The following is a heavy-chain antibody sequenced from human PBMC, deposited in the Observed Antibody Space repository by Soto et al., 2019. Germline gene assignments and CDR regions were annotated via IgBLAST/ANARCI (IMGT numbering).Heavy chain of an antibody. Sequence: GGSLRLSCAASGFTFSSYSMNWVRQAPGKGLEWVSSISSSSSYIYYADSVKGRFTISRDNAKNSLYLQMNSLRAEDTAVYYCASNPINAATYYYYYYMDVWGKGTTVTVSS. CDR1: GFTFSSYS. CDR2: ISSSSSYI. CDR3: ASNPINAATYYYYYYMDV. V-gene: IGHV3-21*01. J-gene: IGHJ6*03. D-gene: IGHD1-20*01.